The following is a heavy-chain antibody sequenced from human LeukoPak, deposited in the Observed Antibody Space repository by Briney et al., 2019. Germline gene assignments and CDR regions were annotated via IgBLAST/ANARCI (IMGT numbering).Heavy chain of an antibody. CDR3: ARGRTGDGNDY. J-gene: IGHJ4*02. V-gene: IGHV4-61*02. CDR2: IHISGST. CDR1: GGSISSGSYY. D-gene: IGHD7-27*01. Sequence: SQTLSLTCTVSGGSISSGSYYWSWIRQPAGKGLEWIGRIHISGSTNYSPSLKSRVTISVDTSKNRFSLKLSSVTAADTAVYYCARGRTGDGNDYWGQGTLVTVSS.